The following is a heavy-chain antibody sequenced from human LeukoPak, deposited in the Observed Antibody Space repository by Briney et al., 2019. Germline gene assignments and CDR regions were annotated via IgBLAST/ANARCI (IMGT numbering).Heavy chain of an antibody. Sequence: GASVKDSCKACGYTFTSYYMHWVRQAPGQGLEWMGIINPSGGSTSYAQKFQGRVTMTRDTSTSTVYMELSSLRSEDTAVYYCARHSSYALYYFDYWGQGTLVTVSP. V-gene: IGHV1-46*03. CDR3: ARHSSYALYYFDY. J-gene: IGHJ4*02. CDR1: GYTFTSYY. D-gene: IGHD2-2*01. CDR2: INPSGGST.